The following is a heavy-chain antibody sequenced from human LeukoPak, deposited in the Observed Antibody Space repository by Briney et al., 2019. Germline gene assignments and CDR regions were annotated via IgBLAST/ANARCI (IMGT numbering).Heavy chain of an antibody. J-gene: IGHJ3*02. Sequence: ASVKVSCKASGYTFTGYYMHWVRQAPGQGVEWMGRINPSSGGTNYAQKFQGRVTMTRDTSISTAYMELSRLRSDDTAVYYCARDGTDAFDIWGQGTMVTVSS. D-gene: IGHD6-13*01. CDR1: GYTFTGYY. CDR3: ARDGTDAFDI. CDR2: INPSSGGT. V-gene: IGHV1-2*06.